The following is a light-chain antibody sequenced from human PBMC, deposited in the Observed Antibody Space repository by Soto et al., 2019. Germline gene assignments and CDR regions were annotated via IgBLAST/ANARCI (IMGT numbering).Light chain of an antibody. CDR2: GVT. CDR1: HNDIGTYDY. J-gene: IGLJ1*01. CDR3: SSFTSNRIYV. Sequence: QSALTQPTSVSGSPGQSITISCTGNHNDIGTYDYVSWYQQHPGRAPRLLIHGVTTRPSGISGRFSASKSGLTASLTISGLQPEDEADYYGSSFTSNRIYVFGPGTKLTVL. V-gene: IGLV2-14*03.